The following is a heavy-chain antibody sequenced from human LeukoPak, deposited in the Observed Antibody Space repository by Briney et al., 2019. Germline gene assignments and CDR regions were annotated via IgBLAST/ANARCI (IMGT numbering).Heavy chain of an antibody. V-gene: IGHV4-39*02. J-gene: IGHJ6*03. Sequence: KTSETLSLTCTVSGDSISSSDYYWGWIRQSPGKGLEWIGRISYSGKTFYNPSLKSRVTMSVDTSKNLFSLRLNSVTAADTAVYYCSRLTHSYYADTAGYYPYYYMDVWGEGATVTVPS. CDR3: SRLTHSYYADTAGYYPYYYMDV. CDR1: GDSISSSDYY. D-gene: IGHD3-22*01. CDR2: ISYSGKT.